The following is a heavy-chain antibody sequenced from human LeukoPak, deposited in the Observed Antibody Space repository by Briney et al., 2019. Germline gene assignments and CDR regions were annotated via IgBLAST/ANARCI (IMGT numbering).Heavy chain of an antibody. Sequence: SETLSLTCSVSDESINSGGFYWTWIRQPPGKGLVWLGYSDHGGNTYYNPSLESRLSISLDRPKNQFTLRLTSMTAADTAVYYCGIIWSVYANLPGFVDYWGQGILVTVSS. CDR1: DESINSGGFY. V-gene: IGHV4-30-2*01. CDR2: SDHGGNT. CDR3: GIIWSVYANLPGFVDY. J-gene: IGHJ4*02. D-gene: IGHD4/OR15-4a*01.